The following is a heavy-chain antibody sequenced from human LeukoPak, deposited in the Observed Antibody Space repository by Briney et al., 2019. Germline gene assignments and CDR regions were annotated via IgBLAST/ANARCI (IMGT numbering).Heavy chain of an antibody. CDR3: ARGSYYYDSSGFPKPAFDP. CDR1: GYTFTNYD. J-gene: IGHJ5*02. V-gene: IGHV1-8*01. CDR2: INHSGGYT. Sequence: ASVKVSCKASGYTFTNYDFNWVRQATGQGLEWMGWINHSGGYTGYAQKFQGRVTMTRNTSISTAYMELSSLRSEDTAVYYCARGSYYYDSSGFPKPAFDPWGQGTLVTVSS. D-gene: IGHD3-22*01.